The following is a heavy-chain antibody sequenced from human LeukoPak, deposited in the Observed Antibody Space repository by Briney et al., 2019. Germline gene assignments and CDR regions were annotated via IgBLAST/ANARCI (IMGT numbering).Heavy chain of an antibody. CDR1: GYTFSGFY. Sequence: ASVKVSCKASGYTFSGFYIYWVRQAPGQGLEWMGWINPNSGGTNYAQKFQGRVTMTRDTSISTAYMELSRLRSDDTAVYYYARDLTVTTVTTGDYWGQGTLVTVSS. D-gene: IGHD4-17*01. CDR3: ARDLTVTTVTTGDY. V-gene: IGHV1-2*02. CDR2: INPNSGGT. J-gene: IGHJ4*02.